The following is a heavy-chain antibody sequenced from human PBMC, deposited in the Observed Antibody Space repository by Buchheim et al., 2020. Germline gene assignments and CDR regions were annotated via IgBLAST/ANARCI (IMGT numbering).Heavy chain of an antibody. J-gene: IGHJ5*02. V-gene: IGHV3-48*04. CDR2: ITTSSSTI. CDR3: VRQISTKFDP. CDR1: GFPFNKYT. Sequence: EVQLVESGGGLVQPGGSLRLSCAASGFPFNKYTMNWVRQAPGKGLEWVAYITTSSSTIYYADSVQGRFTISRDNAKNSLYLQMHSLRAEDTALYYCVRQISTKFDPWGQGTL. D-gene: IGHD1-14*01.